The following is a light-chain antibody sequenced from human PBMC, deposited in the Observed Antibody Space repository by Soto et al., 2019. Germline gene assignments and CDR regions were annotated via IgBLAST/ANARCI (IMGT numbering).Light chain of an antibody. Sequence: DIEMTQSPSTLSASVGDIVTISFLASRSISSWLAWYHQKPEKATKLLIYKACTLKSGVQSRFSGSGSGTEFTLTISSLQHEDFATYYSLQHTSGPRTFGQGTKVDIK. CDR3: LQHTSGPRT. CDR1: RSISSW. V-gene: IGKV1-5*03. CDR2: KAC. J-gene: IGKJ1*01.